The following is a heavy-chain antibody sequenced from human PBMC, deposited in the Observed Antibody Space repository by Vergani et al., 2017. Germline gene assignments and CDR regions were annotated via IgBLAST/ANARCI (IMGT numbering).Heavy chain of an antibody. CDR2: IFSNDEK. D-gene: IGHD1-26*01. CDR3: ARIVSGSYYHNRIDY. V-gene: IGHV2-26*01. Sequence: QVTLKESGPVLVKPTETLTLTCTVSGFSLSNARMGVSWIRQPPGKALEWLAHIFSNDEKSYSTSLKSRLTIPKDTSKSQVVLTMTNMDPVDTATYYCARIVSGSYYHNRIDYWGQGTLVTVSS. J-gene: IGHJ4*02. CDR1: GFSLSNARMG.